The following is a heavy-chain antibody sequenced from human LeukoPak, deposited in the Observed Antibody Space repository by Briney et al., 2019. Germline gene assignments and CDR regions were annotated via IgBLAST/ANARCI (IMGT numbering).Heavy chain of an antibody. V-gene: IGHV3-30*04. D-gene: IGHD3-10*01. Sequence: PGGSLRLSCAASGFTFSTYAMHWVRQAPGKGLEWVAAISYDGSKKHYADSVKGRFTISRDNSKNTLYLQMNSLRAEDTAVYYCARETITMVRGVMGPRYMDVWGKGTTVTISS. CDR2: ISYDGSKK. CDR1: GFTFSTYA. CDR3: ARETITMVRGVMGPRYMDV. J-gene: IGHJ6*03.